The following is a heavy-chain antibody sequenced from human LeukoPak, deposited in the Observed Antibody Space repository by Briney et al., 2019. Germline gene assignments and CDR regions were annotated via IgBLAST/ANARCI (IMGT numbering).Heavy chain of an antibody. CDR2: MSGSGGST. D-gene: IGHD2-2*01. J-gene: IGHJ4*02. CDR1: GFTFSSYA. CDR3: AKDEGYCSSTSCYGHFGY. V-gene: IGHV3-23*01. Sequence: GGSLRLSCAASGFTFSSYAMSWVRQAPGKGLEWVSAMSGSGGSTYYADSVKGRFTISRDNSKNTLYLQMNSLRAEDTAVYYCAKDEGYCSSTSCYGHFGYWGQGTLVTVSS.